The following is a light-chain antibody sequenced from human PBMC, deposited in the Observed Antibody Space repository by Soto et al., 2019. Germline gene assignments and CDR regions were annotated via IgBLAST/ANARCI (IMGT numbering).Light chain of an antibody. CDR1: QTVSSSH. Sequence: EIILTQSPDTLSLSPGERATLSCRASQTVSSSHLAFYQQKPAQAPRLLISGASSRATGIPDRFTGSGSGTDFTLTISRLEPEDFAVYYCQQYGSSPRTFGQGTKVDIK. V-gene: IGKV3-20*01. CDR3: QQYGSSPRT. CDR2: GAS. J-gene: IGKJ1*01.